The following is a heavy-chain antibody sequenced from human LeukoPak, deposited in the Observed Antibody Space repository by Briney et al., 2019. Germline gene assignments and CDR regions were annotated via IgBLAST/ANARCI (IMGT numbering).Heavy chain of an antibody. CDR1: GFTFSSYA. Sequence: GGSLRLSCAASGFTFSSYAMHWVRQAPGKGLEWVAVISYDGSNKYYADSVKGRFTISRDNSKNTLYLQMNSLRAEDTAVYYCARGPPGVVVMAHRSRVFDYWGQGTLVTVSS. CDR3: ARGPPGVVVMAHRSRVFDY. D-gene: IGHD3-22*01. CDR2: ISYDGSNK. J-gene: IGHJ4*02. V-gene: IGHV3-30-3*01.